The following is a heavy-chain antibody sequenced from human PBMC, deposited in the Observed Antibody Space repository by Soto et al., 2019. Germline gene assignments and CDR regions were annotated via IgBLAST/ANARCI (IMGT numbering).Heavy chain of an antibody. Sequence: PSETLSLTCTVSGGSISSGGYYWSWIRQHPGKGLEWIGYIYYSGSTYYNPSLKSRVTISVDTSKNQFSLKLSSVTAADTAVYYCARAVRGSYYPPYFDYWGQGTLVTVSS. CDR2: IYYSGST. CDR1: GGSISSGGYY. J-gene: IGHJ4*02. V-gene: IGHV4-31*03. CDR3: ARAVRGSYYPPYFDY. D-gene: IGHD1-26*01.